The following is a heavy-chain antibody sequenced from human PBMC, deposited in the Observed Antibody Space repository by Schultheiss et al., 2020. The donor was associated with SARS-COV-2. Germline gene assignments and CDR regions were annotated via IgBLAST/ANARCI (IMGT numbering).Heavy chain of an antibody. V-gene: IGHV4-34*01. J-gene: IGHJ5*02. CDR3: ARDRGYCSSTSCYTRAYSSSPTFDP. Sequence: SETLSLTCAVYGGSFSGYYWSWIRQPPGKGLEWIGSIYHSGSTYYNPSLKSLVTISVDTSKNQFSLKLSSVTAADTAVYYCARDRGYCSSTSCYTRAYSSSPTFDPWGQGTLVTVSS. CDR1: GGSFSGYY. D-gene: IGHD2-2*02. CDR2: IYHSGST.